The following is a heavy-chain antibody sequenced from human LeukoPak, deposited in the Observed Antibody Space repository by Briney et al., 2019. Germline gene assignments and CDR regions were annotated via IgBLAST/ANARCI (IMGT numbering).Heavy chain of an antibody. CDR1: GFTFNSYW. CDR3: ARIYYFGDNNWRYFVN. Sequence: WGSLRLSCAASGFTFNSYWLSWVRQAPGKGLEWVANIDPDGSEKQYGDSVKGRFTTSRDNAKNSLYLQMNSLRAEDTAIYYCARIYYFGDNNWRYFVNCGHGTLVTVSS. CDR2: IDPDGSEK. D-gene: IGHD3-10*01. J-gene: IGHJ4*01. V-gene: IGHV3-7*01.